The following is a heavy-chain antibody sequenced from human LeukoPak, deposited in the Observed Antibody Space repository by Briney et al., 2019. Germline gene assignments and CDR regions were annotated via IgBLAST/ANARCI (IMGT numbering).Heavy chain of an antibody. Sequence: GGSRRLSCEASGFSFSDYYMSWIRQVPGKGLEWISYIKSGGTTTHYSDSVKGRFTISRDDAKNSLFLQMNSLRAEDTAVYYCATTHYRPYWGQGTLVTVSS. J-gene: IGHJ4*02. CDR3: ATTHYRPY. CDR2: IKSGGTTT. CDR1: GFSFSDYY. D-gene: IGHD1-1*01. V-gene: IGHV3-11*01.